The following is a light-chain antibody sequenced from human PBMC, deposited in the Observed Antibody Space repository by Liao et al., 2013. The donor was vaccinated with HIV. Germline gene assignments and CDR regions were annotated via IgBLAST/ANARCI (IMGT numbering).Light chain of an antibody. J-gene: IGLJ2*01. CDR1: NIGSKA. V-gene: IGLV3-21*01. CDR2: YDR. CDR3: QVWDSSSNHVI. Sequence: SYELTQPPSVSVAPGKTARITCGGNNIGSKAVHWYQQKPGQAPVLVIFYDRDRPSGIPERFSGSNSGNTATLTISRVEVGDEADYYCQVWDSSSNHVIFGGGTKLTVL.